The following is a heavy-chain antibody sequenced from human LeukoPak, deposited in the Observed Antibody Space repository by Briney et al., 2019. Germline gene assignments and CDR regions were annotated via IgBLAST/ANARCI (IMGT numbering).Heavy chain of an antibody. Sequence: GGSLRLSCVVSGFTFSSYAMSWVRQAPGKGLGWVSGISGSGGSTYYADSVKGRFTISRDNTKNTLYLQMNSLRAEDTAVYYCARDLLLYFGEVTMAFDYWGLGTLVTVSS. J-gene: IGHJ4*02. CDR3: ARDLLLYFGEVTMAFDY. CDR2: ISGSGGST. CDR1: GFTFSSYA. D-gene: IGHD3-10*01. V-gene: IGHV3-23*01.